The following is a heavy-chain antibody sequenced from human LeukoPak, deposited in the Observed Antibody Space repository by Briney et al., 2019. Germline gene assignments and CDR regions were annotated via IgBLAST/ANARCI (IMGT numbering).Heavy chain of an antibody. CDR2: ISGSGGST. D-gene: IGHD6-13*01. Sequence: GGSLRLSCAASGFTFDDYAMSWVRQAPGKGLEWVSAISGSGGSTYYADSVKGRFTISRDNSKNTLYLQMNSLRAEDTAVYYCAKDPIGIAAARGYFDYWGQGTLVTVSS. CDR3: AKDPIGIAAARGYFDY. V-gene: IGHV3-23*01. CDR1: GFTFDDYA. J-gene: IGHJ4*02.